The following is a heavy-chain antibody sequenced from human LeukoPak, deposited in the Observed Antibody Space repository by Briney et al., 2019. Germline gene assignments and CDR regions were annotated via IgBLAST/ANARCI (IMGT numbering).Heavy chain of an antibody. CDR2: ITYSSSYI. D-gene: IGHD4-17*01. J-gene: IGHJ4*02. Sequence: GGPLRLSCAASEFTFSSYTMNWVRQAPGKGLEWVSSITYSSSYIYYADSVKGRFTISRDNAENSLYLQMNSLRAEDTAVYYCARGAYGDGYYFDSWGQGTLVTVSS. CDR3: ARGAYGDGYYFDS. CDR1: EFTFSSYT. V-gene: IGHV3-21*01.